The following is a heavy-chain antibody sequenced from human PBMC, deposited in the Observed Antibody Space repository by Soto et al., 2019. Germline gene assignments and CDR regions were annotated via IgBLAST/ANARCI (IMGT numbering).Heavy chain of an antibody. J-gene: IGHJ6*02. CDR2: IIPIFGTA. Sequence: QVQLVQSGAEVKKPGSSVKVSCKASGGTFSSYAISWVRQAPGQGLEWLGGIIPIFGTANYAQKFQIRVTNTADESTRTAYMELSRLRSEETDVYYCARAIGIAAAGPHHYYGMYFWGQGTKGTGFS. CDR3: ARAIGIAAAGPHHYYGMYF. V-gene: IGHV1-69*01. CDR1: GGTFSSYA. D-gene: IGHD6-13*01.